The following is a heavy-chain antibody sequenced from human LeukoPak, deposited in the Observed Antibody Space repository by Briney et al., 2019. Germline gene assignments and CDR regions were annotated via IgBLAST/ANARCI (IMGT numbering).Heavy chain of an antibody. V-gene: IGHV4-61*02. J-gene: IGHJ5*02. CDR2: IYTSGST. CDR3: AREGYYDFWSGYLSWFDP. CDR1: GGSLSSGSYY. Sequence: SETLSLTCTVSGGSLSSGSYYWSWIRQPAGKGLEWIGRIYTSGSTNYNPSLKSRVTISVDTSKNQFSLKLSSVTAADTAVYYCAREGYYDFWSGYLSWFDPWGQGTLVTVSS. D-gene: IGHD3-3*01.